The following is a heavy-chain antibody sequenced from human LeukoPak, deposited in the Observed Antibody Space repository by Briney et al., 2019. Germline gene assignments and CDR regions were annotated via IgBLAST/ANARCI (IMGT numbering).Heavy chain of an antibody. D-gene: IGHD1-26*01. Sequence: GGSLRLSCAASGFTLSSSWMHWVRQAPGKGLVWVSCISSDGTTTRYTDSVRGRFTISRDNAKNSLYLQMNSLRAEDTAVYYCASARYSENWGQGTLVTVSS. CDR1: GFTLSSSW. V-gene: IGHV3-74*01. CDR3: ASARYSEN. J-gene: IGHJ4*02. CDR2: ISSDGTTT.